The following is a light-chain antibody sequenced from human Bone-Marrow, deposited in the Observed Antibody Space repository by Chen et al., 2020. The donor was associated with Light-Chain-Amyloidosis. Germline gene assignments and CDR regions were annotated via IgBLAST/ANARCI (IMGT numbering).Light chain of an antibody. V-gene: IGKV4-1*01. J-gene: IGKJ4*01. CDR1: QSVLYSSNSEND. CDR2: RAS. Sequence: DIVMTQSPDSLAVSLGERATINCKSSQSVLYSSNSENDLAWYQQKAGQPPKLLIDRASTRQSGVPVRFSGSGSETDFSLTISSLQAEDVAVYFCQQYYSIPLTFGGGTKVEIK. CDR3: QQYYSIPLT.